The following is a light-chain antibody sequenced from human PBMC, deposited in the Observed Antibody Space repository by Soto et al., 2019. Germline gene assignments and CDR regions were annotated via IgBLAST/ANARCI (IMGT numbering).Light chain of an antibody. CDR2: GAS. CDR1: QSVSSSY. V-gene: IGKV3-20*01. J-gene: IGKJ4*01. Sequence: EIVLTQSPGTLSLSPGERATLSCRASQSVSSSYLAWYQQKPGQAPRLLLYGASTRATGIPPRFSGSGSGTDFTLTISSLQPEDFAVYYCQQHGSSPPLTFGGGTKVDIK. CDR3: QQHGSSPPLT.